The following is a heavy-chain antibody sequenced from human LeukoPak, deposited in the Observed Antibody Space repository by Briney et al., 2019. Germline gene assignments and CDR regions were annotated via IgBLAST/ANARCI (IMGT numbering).Heavy chain of an antibody. V-gene: IGHV3-23*01. CDR1: GFTFSSYG. J-gene: IGHJ5*02. D-gene: IGHD3-16*01. CDR3: AKWGARGFGGSDVSNWFDP. CDR2: ISGSGGST. Sequence: PGGSLRLSCAASGFTFSSYGMSWVRQAPGKGLEWVSAISGSGGSTYYADSVKGRFTISRDNSKNTLYLQMNSLRAEDTAVYYCAKWGARGFGGSDVSNWFDPWGQGTLVTVSS.